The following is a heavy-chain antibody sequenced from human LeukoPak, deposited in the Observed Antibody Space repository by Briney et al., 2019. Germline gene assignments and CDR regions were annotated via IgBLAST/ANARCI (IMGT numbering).Heavy chain of an antibody. CDR3: AELGITMIGGV. Sequence: GGSLRLSCAASGFTFSSYVMQWVRQVPGKGLEWVAVISSDGSNKYYTDSVKGRFTISRDNAKNTLYLQMNSLRAEDTAVYYCAELGITMIGGVWGKGTTVTISS. CDR2: ISSDGSNK. D-gene: IGHD3-10*02. V-gene: IGHV3-30*04. J-gene: IGHJ6*04. CDR1: GFTFSSYV.